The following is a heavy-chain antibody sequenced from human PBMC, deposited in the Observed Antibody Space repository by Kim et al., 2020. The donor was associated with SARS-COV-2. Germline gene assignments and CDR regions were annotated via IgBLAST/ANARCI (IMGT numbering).Heavy chain of an antibody. CDR3: ARSFSGSYFGYDY. Sequence: GGSLRLSCAASGFTFNTYGMHWVRQAPGKGLEWVAVISYDGSHKYYVDSVKGRFTISRDNSKNTLYLQMNSLRIEDTAFYYCARSFSGSYFGYDYWGQGSLVTVSS. CDR1: GFTFNTYG. CDR2: ISYDGSHK. V-gene: IGHV3-30*03. D-gene: IGHD1-26*01. J-gene: IGHJ4*02.